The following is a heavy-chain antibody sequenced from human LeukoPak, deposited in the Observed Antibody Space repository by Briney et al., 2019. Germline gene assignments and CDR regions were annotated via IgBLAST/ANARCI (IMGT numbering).Heavy chain of an antibody. J-gene: IGHJ6*03. CDR1: GFTFSSYA. CDR2: VNDRGTGT. Sequence: PGGSLRLSCVGSGFTFSSYAMNWVRQAPGKGLEWVSTVNDRGTGTYYADSVKGRFTISRDNSKNTLSLQMISLRAEDTALYYCAKGLKTAVGPYMGYHYYMDVWGKGTTVTVSS. V-gene: IGHV3-23*01. D-gene: IGHD5-18*01. CDR3: AKGLKTAVGPYMGYHYYMDV.